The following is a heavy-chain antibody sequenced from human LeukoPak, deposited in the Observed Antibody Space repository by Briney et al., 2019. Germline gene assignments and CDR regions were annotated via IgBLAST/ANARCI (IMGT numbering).Heavy chain of an antibody. V-gene: IGHV3-30*03. CDR1: GFTFSSYG. J-gene: IGHJ5*02. D-gene: IGHD3-10*01. CDR2: ISYDGSNR. Sequence: QPGRSLRLSCAASGFTFSSYGMHWVRQAPGKGLEWVAVISYDGSNRYYADSVKGRFTISRDTSKDTLYLQMNSLRAEDTAVYYCARDRDYYGSGSSFDPWGQGTLVTVSS. CDR3: ARDRDYYGSGSSFDP.